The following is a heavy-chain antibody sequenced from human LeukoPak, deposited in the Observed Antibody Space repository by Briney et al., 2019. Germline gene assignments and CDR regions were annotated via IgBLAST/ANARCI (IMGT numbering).Heavy chain of an antibody. CDR2: INHSGST. Sequence: PSETLSLTCAVYGGSFSGYYWSWIRQPPGKGLEWIGEINHSGSTNYNPSPKSRVTISVDTSKNQFSLKLSSVTAADTAVYYCARRTTGTGPFDYWGQGTLVTVSS. CDR3: ARRTTGTGPFDY. V-gene: IGHV4-34*01. CDR1: GGSFSGYY. J-gene: IGHJ4*02. D-gene: IGHD1-1*01.